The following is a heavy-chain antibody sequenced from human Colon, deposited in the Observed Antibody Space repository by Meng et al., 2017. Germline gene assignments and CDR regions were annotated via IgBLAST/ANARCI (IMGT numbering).Heavy chain of an antibody. CDR1: GDSVSRNSAA. CDR3: ARDSSSSAYSPFDY. CDR2: TYYRSKWYN. D-gene: IGHD3-22*01. V-gene: IGHV6-1*01. Sequence: LTQSGQGVVKSSQTLLLTCGICGDSVSRNSAAWKWIRQSPSSGLEWLGRTYYRSKWYNDYAVSVKSRITINPDTSKNQFSLQLNSVTPEDTAVYYCARDSSSSAYSPFDYWGQGTLVTVSS. J-gene: IGHJ4*02.